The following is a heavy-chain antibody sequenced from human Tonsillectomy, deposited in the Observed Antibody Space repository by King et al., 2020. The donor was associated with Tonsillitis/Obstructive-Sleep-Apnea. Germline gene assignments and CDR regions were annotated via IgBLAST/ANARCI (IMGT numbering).Heavy chain of an antibody. CDR2: IYRDDDE. CDR3: AHRDLTATDGGAFDI. V-gene: IGHV2-5*02. CDR1: GFSLSSSGVG. Sequence: ITLQESGPTLVKPTQTLTLTCSFSGFSLSSSGVGVGWIRQPPGKALEWLALIYRDDDERYSPSLKSRLTITKDTSKNQVVLTLTNMDPVDTATYYCAHRDLTATDGGAFDIWGQGTKVTVSS. D-gene: IGHD2-15*01. J-gene: IGHJ3*02.